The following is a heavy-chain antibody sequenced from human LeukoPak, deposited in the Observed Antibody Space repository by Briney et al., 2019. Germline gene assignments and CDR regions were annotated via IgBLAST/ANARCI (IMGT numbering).Heavy chain of an antibody. CDR2: IIPILGIA. D-gene: IGHD3-22*01. Sequence: SVKVSCKASGGTFSSYTISWVRQAPGQGLEWMGRIIPILGIANYAQKFQGRVTITADKSTSTAYMELSSLRSEDTAVYYCARDYYDSSGYLTLCGQGTLVTVSS. V-gene: IGHV1-69*04. J-gene: IGHJ1*01. CDR1: GGTFSSYT. CDR3: ARDYYDSSGYLTL.